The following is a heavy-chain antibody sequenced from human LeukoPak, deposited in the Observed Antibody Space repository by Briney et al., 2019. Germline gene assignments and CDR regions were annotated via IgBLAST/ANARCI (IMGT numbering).Heavy chain of an antibody. CDR1: GFTFSSYG. D-gene: IGHD3-10*01. Sequence: GGSLRLSCAASGFTFSSYGMNWVRQAPGKGLEWVAFIWYDGNNKYYADSVKGRFTISRDSSKSSLYLQMNSLRAEDTAVYYCAKDPLQYGSGSYYFDYWGQGTLVTVSS. V-gene: IGHV3-30*02. J-gene: IGHJ4*02. CDR2: IWYDGNNK. CDR3: AKDPLQYGSGSYYFDY.